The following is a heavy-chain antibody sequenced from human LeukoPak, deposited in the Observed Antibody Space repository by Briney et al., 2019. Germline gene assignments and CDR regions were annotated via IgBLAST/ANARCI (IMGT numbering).Heavy chain of an antibody. J-gene: IGHJ4*02. CDR2: INWNGGST. CDR3: ARDLWGYDSSGYYYSY. V-gene: IGHV3-20*04. D-gene: IGHD3-22*01. Sequence: GGSMRLSCAASGFTFDDYGMSWVRQAPGKGLEWVSGINWNGGSTGYADSVKGRFTISRDNAKNSLYLQMNSLRAEDTALYYCARDLWGYDSSGYYYSYWGQGTLVTVSS. CDR1: GFTFDDYG.